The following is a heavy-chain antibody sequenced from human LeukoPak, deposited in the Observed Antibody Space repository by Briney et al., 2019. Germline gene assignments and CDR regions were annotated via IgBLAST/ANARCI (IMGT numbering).Heavy chain of an antibody. CDR2: IYSGGST. V-gene: IGHV3-66*01. Sequence: GVSLRLSCSASGFTVSSNYMSWGRQAPGKGLEWCSVIYSGGSTYYADSVKGRFTISRDNSKKTVYLQMIRLGDEDTAVYYCARDLRKDAFYYYYGMDVWGQGTTVTVSS. CDR3: ARDLRKDAFYYYYGMDV. CDR1: GFTVSSNY. J-gene: IGHJ6*02.